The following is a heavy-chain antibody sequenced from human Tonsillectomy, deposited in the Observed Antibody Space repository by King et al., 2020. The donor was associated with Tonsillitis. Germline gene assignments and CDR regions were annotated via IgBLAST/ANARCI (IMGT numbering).Heavy chain of an antibody. CDR2: IRSKANNYAT. J-gene: IGHJ6*03. V-gene: IGHV3-73*01. Sequence: VQLVESGGGLVQPGGSLKLSFAASGFTFSGSAMHWVRQASGKGLEWIGRIRSKANNYATAYGASVKGRFTISRDDSKNTAYLQMNSLKTDDTAVYYCTAMVASMDVWGKGTTVTVSS. D-gene: IGHD2-8*01. CDR1: GFTFSGSA. CDR3: TAMVASMDV.